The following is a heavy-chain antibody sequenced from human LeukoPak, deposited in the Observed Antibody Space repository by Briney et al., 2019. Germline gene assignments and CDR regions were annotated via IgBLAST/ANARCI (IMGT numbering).Heavy chain of an antibody. CDR2: IFHSGST. D-gene: IGHD3-10*01. J-gene: IGHJ6*04. CDR1: GYSISSGYY. CDR3: ARASGSYGSGNYYYYGMDV. Sequence: SETLSLTCAVSGYSISSGYYWGWIRQPPGKGLEWIGSIFHSGSTYYNPSLKSRVNMSVDTSKDQISLKLSSVTAADTAVYYCARASGSYGSGNYYYYGMDVWGKGTTVTVPS. V-gene: IGHV4-38-2*01.